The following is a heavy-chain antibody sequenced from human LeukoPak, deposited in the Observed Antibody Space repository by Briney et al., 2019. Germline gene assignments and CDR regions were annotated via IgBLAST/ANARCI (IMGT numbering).Heavy chain of an antibody. CDR2: IKPSSGGT. V-gene: IGHV1-2*02. Sequence: ASVKVSCKASGYTFTGYYMHWVRQAPGQGLEWMGWIKPSSGGTNYAQKFQGRVTMTRDTSISTAYMELSRLRSDDTAVYYCARGRSIAVAGTGYWGQGTLVTVSS. CDR1: GYTFTGYY. CDR3: ARGRSIAVAGTGY. D-gene: IGHD6-19*01. J-gene: IGHJ4*02.